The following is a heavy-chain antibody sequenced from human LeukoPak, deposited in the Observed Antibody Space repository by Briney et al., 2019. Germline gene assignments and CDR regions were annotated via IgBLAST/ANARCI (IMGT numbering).Heavy chain of an antibody. J-gene: IGHJ4*02. Sequence: GGSLRLSCAASGFTFSSYAMSWVRQAPGKGLEWVSAISGSGGSTYYADSVKGRFTISRDNSKNTLYLQMNSLRAEDTAVYYCAKGYSSSWYVRYFGYWGQGTLVTVSS. V-gene: IGHV3-23*01. CDR2: ISGSGGST. D-gene: IGHD6-13*01. CDR3: AKGYSSSWYVRYFGY. CDR1: GFTFSSYA.